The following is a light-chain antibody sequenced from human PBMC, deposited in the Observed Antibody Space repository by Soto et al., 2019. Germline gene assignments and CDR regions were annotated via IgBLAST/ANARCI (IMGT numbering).Light chain of an antibody. J-gene: IGLJ2*01. V-gene: IGLV2-14*01. CDR1: SSDVGGYNY. Sequence: QSVLTQPASVSGSPGQSITISCTGTSSDVGGYNYVSWYQQHPGKAPKLMIYDVSNRPSGVSNRFSGSKSDNTASLTISGLQAEDEADYYCSSYTSSSTPTVVFGGGTKLTVL. CDR3: SSYTSSSTPTVV. CDR2: DVS.